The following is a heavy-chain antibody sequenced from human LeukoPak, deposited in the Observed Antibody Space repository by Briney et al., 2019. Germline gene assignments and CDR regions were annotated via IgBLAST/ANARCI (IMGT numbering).Heavy chain of an antibody. CDR1: GYSFTSYW. V-gene: IGHV5-51*01. D-gene: IGHD3-22*01. CDR3: ASISSGYWSFDY. Sequence: AESLKIPCKGSGYSFTSYWIGWVRQMAGEGLEWMGIIYPGDSDTRYSPSFQGQVTISADKSISTAYPQWSSLKASDTAMYYCASISSGYWSFDYWGQGTLVTVSS. CDR2: IYPGDSDT. J-gene: IGHJ4*02.